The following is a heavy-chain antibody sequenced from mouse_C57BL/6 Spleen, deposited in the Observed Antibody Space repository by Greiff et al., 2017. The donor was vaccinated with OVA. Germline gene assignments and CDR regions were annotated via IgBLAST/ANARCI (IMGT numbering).Heavy chain of an antibody. D-gene: IGHD1-1*01. CDR3: AREVYGSSPAWFAY. J-gene: IGHJ3*01. CDR1: GYAFSSSW. Sequence: VQRVESGPELVKPGASVKISCKASGYAFSSSWMNWVKQRPGKGLEWIGRIYPGDGDTNYNGKFKGKATLTADKSSSTAYMQLSSLTSEDSAVYFCAREVYGSSPAWFAYWGQGTLVTVSA. CDR2: IYPGDGDT. V-gene: IGHV1-82*01.